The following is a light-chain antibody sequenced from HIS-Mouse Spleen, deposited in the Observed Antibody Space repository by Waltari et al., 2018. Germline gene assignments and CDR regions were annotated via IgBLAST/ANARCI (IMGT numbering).Light chain of an antibody. Sequence: DIQMTQSPSSLSASVGDRVTITCQASQDISNYLNWYQQKPGKAPKPLIYDASNLETGVPSRFSGSGSGTDFTFTISSLQPEDIATYYCQQYDNLPFGGGTKVEIK. CDR3: QQYDNLP. CDR2: DAS. J-gene: IGKJ4*01. V-gene: IGKV1-33*01. CDR1: QDISNY.